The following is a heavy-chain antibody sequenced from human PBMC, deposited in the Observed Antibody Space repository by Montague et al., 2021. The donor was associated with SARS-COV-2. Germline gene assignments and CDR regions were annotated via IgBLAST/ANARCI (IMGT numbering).Heavy chain of an antibody. CDR1: TESFNGYY. CDR3: ARGVYSRVLFVVSPRYYFDY. CDR2: VSHPGSA. V-gene: IGHV4-34*01. D-gene: IGHD3-10*01. Sequence: SETLFLTCAVYTESFNGYYWTWVCQPPGKGLEWIGEVSHPGSAKYNPSLKSRVTISVDTSRKQVSLRLTSVTAADTATYYCARGVYSRVLFVVSPRYYFDYWGQGTMVAVSA. J-gene: IGHJ4*02.